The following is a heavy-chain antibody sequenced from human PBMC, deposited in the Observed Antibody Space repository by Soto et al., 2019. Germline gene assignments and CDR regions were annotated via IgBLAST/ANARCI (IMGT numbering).Heavy chain of an antibody. D-gene: IGHD2-15*01. CDR1: GYTFTSYA. CDR3: ARDFCSGGSCYSAFDY. CDR2: INAGNGNT. V-gene: IGHV1-3*01. Sequence: ASVKVSCKASGYTFTSYAMHWVRQAPGQRLEWMGWINAGNGNTKYSQKFQGRVTITRDTSASTAYMELSSLRSEDTAVYYCARDFCSGGSCYSAFDYWGQGTLVTVSS. J-gene: IGHJ4*02.